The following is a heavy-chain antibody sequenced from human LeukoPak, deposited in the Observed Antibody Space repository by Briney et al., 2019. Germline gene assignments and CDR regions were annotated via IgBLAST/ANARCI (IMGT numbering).Heavy chain of an antibody. CDR1: GFTISSYS. V-gene: IGHV3-21*01. CDR3: ARGVDNYYYYMDV. CDR2: ISSSSSYI. D-gene: IGHD5-12*01. J-gene: IGHJ6*03. Sequence: PGGSLRLSCAASGFTISSYSMNWVRQAPGKGLEWVSSISSSSSYIYYADSVKGRFTISRDNAKQSLYLQMNSLRAEDTAVYYCARGVDNYYYYMDVWGKGTTVTISS.